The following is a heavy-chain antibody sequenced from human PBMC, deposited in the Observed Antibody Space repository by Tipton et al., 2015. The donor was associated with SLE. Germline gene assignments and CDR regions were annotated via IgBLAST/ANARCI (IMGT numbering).Heavy chain of an antibody. Sequence: TLSLTCAVYGGSFSSYYWGWIRQPPGKGLEWIGSIYYSGSTYYNPSLKSRVTISVDTSKNQFSLKLSSVTAADTAVYYCARENSSSQFFDAFDIWGQGTMVTVSS. D-gene: IGHD6-13*01. V-gene: IGHV4-39*07. J-gene: IGHJ3*02. CDR2: IYYSGST. CDR1: GGSFSSYY. CDR3: ARENSSSQFFDAFDI.